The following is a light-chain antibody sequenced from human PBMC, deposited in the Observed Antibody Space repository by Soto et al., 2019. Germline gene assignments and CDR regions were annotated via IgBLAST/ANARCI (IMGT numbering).Light chain of an antibody. J-gene: IGLJ3*02. CDR3: SSHTSSSTLEV. Sequence: QSVLTQPASVSGSPGQSITISCTGTSSDVGGYNYVSWYQQHPGKAPKLMIYDVSNRPSGVSNRFSGSKSGNTASLTISGLQAEDEADYYCSSHTSSSTLEVFGGGTQLTVL. V-gene: IGLV2-14*01. CDR2: DVS. CDR1: SSDVGGYNY.